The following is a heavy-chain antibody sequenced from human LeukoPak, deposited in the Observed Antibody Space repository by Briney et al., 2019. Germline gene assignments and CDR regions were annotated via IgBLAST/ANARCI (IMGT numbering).Heavy chain of an antibody. Sequence: GSSVKVSCKASGGTFSSYAISCVPQAPGQGLEWMGGIIPIFGTANDAQKFQGRVTIATDESTSTAYMELNSRRSEDTPVYYCAREKSYSSGWYYFDYWGQGTLVTVSS. J-gene: IGHJ4*02. CDR3: AREKSYSSGWYYFDY. CDR1: GGTFSSYA. V-gene: IGHV1-69*05. D-gene: IGHD6-19*01. CDR2: IIPIFGTA.